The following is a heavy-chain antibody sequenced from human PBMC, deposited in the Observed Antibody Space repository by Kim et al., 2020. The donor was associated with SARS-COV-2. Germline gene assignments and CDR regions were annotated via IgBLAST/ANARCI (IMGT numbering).Heavy chain of an antibody. V-gene: IGHV3-23*01. Sequence: CAASGFTFINYARTWVRQAPGKGLEWVSGISGSGGSTYYADSVKGRFTMSRDNSKNTLYLQMNSLRDEDTAVYYCAKSYGEYYYYYGLDV. CDR2: ISGSGGST. CDR1: GFTFINYA. CDR3: AKSYGEYYYYYGLDV. J-gene: IGHJ6*01. D-gene: IGHD5-18*01.